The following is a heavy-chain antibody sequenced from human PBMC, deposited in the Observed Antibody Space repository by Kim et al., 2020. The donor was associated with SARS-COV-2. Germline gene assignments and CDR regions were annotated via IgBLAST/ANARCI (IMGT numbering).Heavy chain of an antibody. CDR1: GFTVSSNY. D-gene: IGHD6-13*01. Sequence: GGSLRLSCAASGFTVSSNYMSWVRQAPGKGLEWVSVIYSGGSTYYADSVKGRFTISRDNSKNTLYLQMNSLRAEDTAVYYCARDQARRGQQLWLRYYYYGMDVWGQGTTVTVSS. J-gene: IGHJ6*02. CDR3: ARDQARRGQQLWLRYYYYGMDV. CDR2: IYSGGST. V-gene: IGHV3-66*02.